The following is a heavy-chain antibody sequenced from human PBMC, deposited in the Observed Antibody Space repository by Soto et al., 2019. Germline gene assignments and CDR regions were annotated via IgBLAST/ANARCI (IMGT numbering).Heavy chain of an antibody. CDR2: MNPNTSDT. CDR3: ARSNFGSGVYFDY. D-gene: IGHD3-16*01. J-gene: IGHJ4*02. V-gene: IGHV1-8*01. CDR1: GYTFGNYD. Sequence: ASVKVSFKASGYTFGNYDINWLRQATGQGLEWMGWMNPNTSDTGYPQKFQGRVTMTRDTSITTAYMEMSSLRSEDTAMYYCARSNFGSGVYFDYWGQGTPVTVSS.